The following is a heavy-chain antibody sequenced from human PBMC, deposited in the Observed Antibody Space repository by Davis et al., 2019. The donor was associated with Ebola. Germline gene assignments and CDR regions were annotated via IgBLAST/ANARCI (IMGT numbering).Heavy chain of an antibody. Sequence: WGSLRLSCAASGFTFSSYVMHWVRQSPGKGLESVSAISTNGRTTYYPDSVKGRFTISRDNSKNTLYLEMGSLRAEDTAFYYCAKKKGSSAWYSFDYWGQGTLVTVSS. V-gene: IGHV3-64*02. CDR2: ISTNGRTT. J-gene: IGHJ4*02. CDR3: AKKKGSSAWYSFDY. CDR1: GFTFSSYV. D-gene: IGHD6-19*01.